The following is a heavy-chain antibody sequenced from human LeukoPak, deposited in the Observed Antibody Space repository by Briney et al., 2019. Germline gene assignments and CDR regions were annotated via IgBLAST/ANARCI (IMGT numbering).Heavy chain of an antibody. CDR2: IYHSGST. CDR1: GASISSSNW. D-gene: IGHD1-26*01. J-gene: IGHJ4*02. CDR3: VKSGGYGLIDY. Sequence: SETLSLTCAVSGASISSSNWWSWVRQPPGKGLECIGEIYHSGSTNYNPSLQSRVTISIDTSKNQFSLRLNSVTAADTAMYYCVKSGGYGLIDYWGQGTLVTVSS. V-gene: IGHV4-4*02.